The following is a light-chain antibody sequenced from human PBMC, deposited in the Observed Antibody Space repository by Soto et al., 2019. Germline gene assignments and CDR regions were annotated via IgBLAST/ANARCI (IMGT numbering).Light chain of an antibody. CDR3: HQYDSYSRA. CDR2: DAS. V-gene: IGKV1-5*01. CDR1: QSHSSW. Sequence: DGQMTQSPSPLSASVEDRVTITCRASQSHSSWLDWYQQKPGKAPKLLIYDASRWESGVPSRFTGSGSGTEFSLTDSRLKPDDFATDYCHQYDSYSRAFGQGNKVE. J-gene: IGKJ1*01.